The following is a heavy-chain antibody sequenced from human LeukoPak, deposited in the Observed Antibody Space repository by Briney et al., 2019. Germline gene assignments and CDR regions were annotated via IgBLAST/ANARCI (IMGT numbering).Heavy chain of an antibody. J-gene: IGHJ4*02. V-gene: IGHV1-2*06. CDR3: ARGPGDYVDY. CDR2: INPNSGGT. Sequence: ASVKVSCKASGYTFTAYYVHWVRQAPGQGLEWMGRINPNSGGTNYAQKLQGRVTMTTDTSTSTAYMELRSLRSDDTAVYYCARGPGDYVDYWGQGTLVTVSS. CDR1: GYTFTAYY. D-gene: IGHD4-17*01.